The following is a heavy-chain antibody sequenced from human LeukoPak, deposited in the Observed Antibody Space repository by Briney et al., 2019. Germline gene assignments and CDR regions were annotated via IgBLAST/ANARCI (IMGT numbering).Heavy chain of an antibody. CDR2: IKQDGSQT. D-gene: IGHD3-9*01. Sequence: PGGSLRLSCATSGFTFSDYWMNWSRQAPGKGPEWVAIIKQDGSQTHYVDFVKGRFTISRDNDKSSLFLQMNSLRDEDTAVYYCARGQGWLSDSWGQGIQVTVTS. J-gene: IGHJ4*02. CDR1: GFTFSDYW. V-gene: IGHV3-7*03. CDR3: ARGQGWLSDS.